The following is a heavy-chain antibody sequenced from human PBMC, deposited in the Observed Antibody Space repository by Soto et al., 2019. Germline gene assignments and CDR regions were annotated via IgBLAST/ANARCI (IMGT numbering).Heavy chain of an antibody. Sequence: GGSLRLSCAASGFTFSSYAMSWVRQAPGKGLEWVSAISGSGGSTYYADSVKGRFTISRDNSKNTLYLQMNSLRAEDTAVYYCAKDGGRVLDTAMVEYFDYWGQGTLVTVSS. CDR3: AKDGGRVLDTAMVEYFDY. J-gene: IGHJ4*02. V-gene: IGHV3-23*01. CDR1: GFTFSSYA. D-gene: IGHD5-18*01. CDR2: ISGSGGST.